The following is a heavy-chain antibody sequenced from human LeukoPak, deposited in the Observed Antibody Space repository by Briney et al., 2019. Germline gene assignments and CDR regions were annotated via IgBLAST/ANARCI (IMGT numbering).Heavy chain of an antibody. V-gene: IGHV3-30*18. D-gene: IGHD3-22*01. CDR1: GFTFSSYG. Sequence: PGRSLRLSCAASGFTFSSYGMHWVRQAPGKGLEWVAVISYDGSNKYYADSVKGRFTISRDNSKNTLYLQMNSLRAEDTAVYYCAKLGVYDSSGYYYEYYYYGMDVWGQGTTVTVSS. J-gene: IGHJ6*02. CDR3: AKLGVYDSSGYYYEYYYYGMDV. CDR2: ISYDGSNK.